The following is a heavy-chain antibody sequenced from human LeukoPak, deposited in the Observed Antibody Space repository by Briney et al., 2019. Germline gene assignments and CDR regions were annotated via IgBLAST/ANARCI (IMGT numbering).Heavy chain of an antibody. V-gene: IGHV3-30*02. J-gene: IGHJ4*02. Sequence: GGSLRLSCAASGFTFSSYGMHWVRQAPGKGLEWVAFIRYDGSNKYYADSVKGRFTISRDNSKKTLYLQMNSLRAEDTAVYYCAHDPDTYYYDSSGSPDDYWGQGTLVTVSS. D-gene: IGHD3-22*01. CDR2: IRYDGSNK. CDR3: AHDPDTYYYDSSGSPDDY. CDR1: GFTFSSYG.